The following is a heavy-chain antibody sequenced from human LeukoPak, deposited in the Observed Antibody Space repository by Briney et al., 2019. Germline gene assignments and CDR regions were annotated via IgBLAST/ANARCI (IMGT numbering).Heavy chain of an antibody. D-gene: IGHD3-10*01. CDR3: ACRPSDTRYYGVLDF. V-gene: IGHV3-7*01. CDR1: GFTFSSLW. Sequence: GGSLRLSCVGSGFTFSSLWMGWVRQIPGKGLEWVANIKQDGSEVYYVDSVKDRFTISRDNAKNSLYLQMNSLRVEDTAVYYCACRPSDTRYYGVLDFWGQGSLVTVSS. CDR2: IKQDGSEV. J-gene: IGHJ4*02.